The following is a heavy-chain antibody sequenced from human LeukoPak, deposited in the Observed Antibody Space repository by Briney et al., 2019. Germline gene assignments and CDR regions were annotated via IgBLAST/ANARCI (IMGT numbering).Heavy chain of an antibody. Sequence: GGSLRLSCAASGFTVSSNYMSWVRQAPGKGLEWVSIIYSGDTTYYASSVEGRFTISRDNSKNMVYLQMNSLRAEDTAVYYCARAGWGYDIDYWGQGTRVTVSS. CDR3: ARAGWGYDIDY. D-gene: IGHD3-9*01. V-gene: IGHV3-53*01. CDR2: IYSGDTT. CDR1: GFTVSSNY. J-gene: IGHJ4*02.